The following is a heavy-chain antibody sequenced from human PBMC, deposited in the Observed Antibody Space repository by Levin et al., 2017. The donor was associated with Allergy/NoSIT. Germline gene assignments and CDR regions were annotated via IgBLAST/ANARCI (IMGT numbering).Heavy chain of an antibody. CDR3: ATSRRLLWFGGRFDF. Sequence: GGSLRLSCAASGFTFSSYAMHWVRQAPGKGLEWVALISFDGYNKYYTDSVEGRFTISRDNSENTLYLRMDGLRRQDTAVYYCATSRRLLWFGGRFDFWGQGALVTVSS. CDR1: GFTFSSYA. D-gene: IGHD3-10*01. V-gene: IGHV3-30*03. J-gene: IGHJ4*02. CDR2: ISFDGYNK.